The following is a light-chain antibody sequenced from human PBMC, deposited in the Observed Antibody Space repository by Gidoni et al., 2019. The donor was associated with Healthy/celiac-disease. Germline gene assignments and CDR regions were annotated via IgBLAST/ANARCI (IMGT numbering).Light chain of an antibody. CDR1: QDISNY. V-gene: IGKV1-33*01. CDR2: DAS. J-gene: IGKJ3*01. Sequence: DIQMTQSPSSLSASVGDRVTITCQASQDISNYLNWYQQKPGKAPKPLIYDASNLETGVPSRFSGRGSGTDFTFTISSLQPEDIATYYCQQYDNLPFTFGPGTKVDIK. CDR3: QQYDNLPFT.